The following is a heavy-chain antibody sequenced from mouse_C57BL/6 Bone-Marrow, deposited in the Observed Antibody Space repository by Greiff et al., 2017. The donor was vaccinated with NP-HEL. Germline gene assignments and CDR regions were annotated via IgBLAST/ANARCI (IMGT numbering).Heavy chain of an antibody. CDR2: IWRGGST. Sequence: VQLQQSGPGLVQPSQSLSITCTVPGFSLTSYGVHWVRQSPGKGLEWLGVIWRGGSTDYNAAFMSRLSITKDNSKSQVFFKMNSLQADDTAIYYCAKNDGYYPYYFDYWGQGTTLTVSS. CDR3: AKNDGYYPYYFDY. D-gene: IGHD2-3*01. V-gene: IGHV2-5*01. J-gene: IGHJ2*01. CDR1: GFSLTSYG.